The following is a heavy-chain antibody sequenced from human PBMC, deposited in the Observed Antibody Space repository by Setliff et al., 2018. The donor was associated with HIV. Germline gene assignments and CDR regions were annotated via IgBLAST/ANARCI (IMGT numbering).Heavy chain of an antibody. Sequence: PGGSLRLSCAASGFSFSSYAMHWVRQAPGKGLEWVAVISYDESKKYYADSVKGRFTISRDNAKKSLYLQMNSLRGEDTAIYYCAALSLRTNAVYGIISTRFDPWGQGTLVTVSS. CDR3: AALSLRTNAVYGIISTRFDP. J-gene: IGHJ5*02. CDR1: GFSFSSYA. CDR2: ISYDESKK. D-gene: IGHD2-8*01. V-gene: IGHV3-30*04.